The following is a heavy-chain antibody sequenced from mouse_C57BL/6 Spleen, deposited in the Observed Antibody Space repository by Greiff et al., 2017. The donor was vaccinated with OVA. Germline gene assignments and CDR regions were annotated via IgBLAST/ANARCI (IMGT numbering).Heavy chain of an antibody. Sequence: EVQLVESGGGLVKPGGSLKLSCAASGFTFSDYGMHWVRQAPEKGLEWVAYISSGSSTIYYADTVKGRFTISRDNAKNTLFLQMTSLRSEDTAMYYCARRAVTGRGYFDYWGQGTTLKVSS. CDR3: ARRAVTGRGYFDY. CDR1: GFTFSDYG. CDR2: ISSGSSTI. D-gene: IGHD2-2*01. V-gene: IGHV5-17*01. J-gene: IGHJ2*01.